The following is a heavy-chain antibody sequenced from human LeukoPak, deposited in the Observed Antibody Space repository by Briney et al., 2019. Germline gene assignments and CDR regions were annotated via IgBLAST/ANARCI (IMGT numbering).Heavy chain of an antibody. Sequence: PGGSLRLSCAASGFTFSSYAMSWARQAPGKGLEWVSAVSGRGGSTYYADSLKGRFTISRDNSKNTLYLQMNSLRAEDTAVYYCARGVEQWPGDFYYYGMDVWGQGTTVTVSS. J-gene: IGHJ6*02. CDR1: GFTFSSYA. CDR2: VSGRGGST. CDR3: ARGVEQWPGDFYYYGMDV. V-gene: IGHV3-23*01. D-gene: IGHD6-19*01.